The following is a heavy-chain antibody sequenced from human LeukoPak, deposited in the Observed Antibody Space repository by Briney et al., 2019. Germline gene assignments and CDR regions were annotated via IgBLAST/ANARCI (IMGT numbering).Heavy chain of an antibody. J-gene: IGHJ3*02. D-gene: IGHD2-2*01. V-gene: IGHV5-51*01. CDR1: GSIFTSYW. Sequence: GASLQISCKGSGSIFTSYWIGWGRPLPGKGLEWMGIIYPGDSDIKYSPSFQGQVTISADKSISTAYLQWSSLKASDTAMYYCARPLGYCSSTSCHDAFDIWGQGTMVTVSS. CDR3: ARPLGYCSSTSCHDAFDI. CDR2: IYPGDSDI.